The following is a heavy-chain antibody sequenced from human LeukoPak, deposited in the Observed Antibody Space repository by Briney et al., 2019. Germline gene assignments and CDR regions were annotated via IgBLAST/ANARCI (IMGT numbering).Heavy chain of an antibody. D-gene: IGHD3-10*01. V-gene: IGHV4-39*07. J-gene: IGHJ6*03. CDR1: GGSISSSSYY. CDR3: ARLRITMVRGVILAYNYYYYMDV. CDR2: IYYSGST. Sequence: SETLSLTCTVSGGSISSSSYYWGWIRQPPGKGLEWIGSIYYSGSTYYNPSLKSRVTISVDTSKNQFSLKLSSVTAADTAVYYCARLRITMVRGVILAYNYYYYMDVWGKGTTVTISS.